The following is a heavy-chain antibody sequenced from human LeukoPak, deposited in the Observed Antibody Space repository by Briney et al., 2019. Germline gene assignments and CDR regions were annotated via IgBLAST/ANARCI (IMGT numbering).Heavy chain of an antibody. V-gene: IGHV1-2*02. Sequence: ASVKVSCKASGYTFTDYYIHWVRQAPGEGLEWMGWIVPNSGGTNFAQKLQGRVTMTTDTSTSTAYMELRSLRSDDTAVYYCARSKGELPLGFYWGQGTLVTVSS. CDR1: GYTFTDYY. CDR3: ARSKGELPLGFY. CDR2: IVPNSGGT. J-gene: IGHJ4*02. D-gene: IGHD1-26*01.